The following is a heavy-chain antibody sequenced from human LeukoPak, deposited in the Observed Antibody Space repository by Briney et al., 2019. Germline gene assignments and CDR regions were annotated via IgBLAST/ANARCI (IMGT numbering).Heavy chain of an antibody. CDR1: GGSISSGCYY. CDR2: IYTSGST. J-gene: IGHJ3*02. D-gene: IGHD1-26*01. Sequence: PSQTLSLTCTVSGGSISSGCYYWSWIRQPAGKGLEWIGRIYTSGSTNYNPSLKSRVTMSIDTSKNQFSLKLSSVTAADTAVYYCARHQWVPAFDIWGQGTMVTVSS. V-gene: IGHV4-61*02. CDR3: ARHQWVPAFDI.